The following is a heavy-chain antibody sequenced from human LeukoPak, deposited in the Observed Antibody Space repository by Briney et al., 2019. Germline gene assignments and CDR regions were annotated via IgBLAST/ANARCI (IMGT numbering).Heavy chain of an antibody. CDR3: ARGANYDILTGYYSY. CDR2: INPNSGGT. Sequence: ASVKVSCKASGYTFTGYYMHWVRQASGQGLEWMGWINPNSGGTNYAQKFQGRVTMTRDTSISTAYMELSRLRSDDTAVYYCARGANYDILTGYYSYWGQGTLVTVSS. J-gene: IGHJ4*02. CDR1: GYTFTGYY. D-gene: IGHD3-9*01. V-gene: IGHV1-2*02.